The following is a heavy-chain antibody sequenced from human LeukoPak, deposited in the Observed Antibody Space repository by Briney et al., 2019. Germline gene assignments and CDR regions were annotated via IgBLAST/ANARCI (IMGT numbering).Heavy chain of an antibody. J-gene: IGHJ5*02. CDR2: IYTSGST. CDR1: GGSISSYY. CDR3: ARVKGSSWNNWFDP. Sequence: SETLSLTCTVSGGSISSYYWSWIRQPAGKGLGWIGRIYTSGSTNYNPSLKSRVTMSVDTSKNQFSLKLSSVTAADTAVYYCARVKGSSWNNWFDPWGQGTLVTVSS. D-gene: IGHD6-13*01. V-gene: IGHV4-4*07.